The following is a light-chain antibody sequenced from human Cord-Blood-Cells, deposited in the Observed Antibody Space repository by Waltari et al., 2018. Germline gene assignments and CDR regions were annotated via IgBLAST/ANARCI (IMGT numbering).Light chain of an antibody. CDR2: EAT. CDR1: QDIDED. V-gene: IGKV5-2*01. CDR3: LQHDNFPLYT. Sequence: ETTLMHTPEFMAATPGDKVNIPCKASQDIDEDMNWYQHKPGIAAIFIIQEATTLDPGISPRFSGSGYGTDFTLTINNIESEDAAYYFCLQHDNFPLYTFGQGTKLEIK. J-gene: IGKJ2*01.